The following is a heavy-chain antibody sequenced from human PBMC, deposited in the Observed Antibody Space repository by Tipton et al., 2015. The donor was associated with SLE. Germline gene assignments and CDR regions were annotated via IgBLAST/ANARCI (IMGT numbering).Heavy chain of an antibody. Sequence: LRLSCTVSGGSISSYYWSWIRQPAGKGLEWIERIYSSGSNNYNPPLKSRVTMSVDTSKNQFSLKLSSVTAADTAVYYCARGGAYYYYGMDVWGQGTTVTVSS. CDR1: GGSISSYY. D-gene: IGHD3-16*01. CDR2: IYSSGSN. V-gene: IGHV4-4*07. J-gene: IGHJ6*02. CDR3: ARGGAYYYYGMDV.